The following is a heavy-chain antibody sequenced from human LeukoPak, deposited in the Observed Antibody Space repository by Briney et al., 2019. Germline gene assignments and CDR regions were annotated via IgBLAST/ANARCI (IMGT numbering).Heavy chain of an antibody. CDR3: TTGYGHSDFDY. V-gene: IGHV3-15*01. D-gene: IGHD3-3*02. CDR1: GFTITNAR. Sequence: RAGGSLRLSCVASGFTITNARMGWVRQAPGKGLEWVGLIKSKIDGGTTDFAAPVKGRFTISIDDSKHTLYQQMNSLKSEDTGVYYCTTGYGHSDFDYWGQGTLVTVSS. J-gene: IGHJ4*02. CDR2: IKSKIDGGTT.